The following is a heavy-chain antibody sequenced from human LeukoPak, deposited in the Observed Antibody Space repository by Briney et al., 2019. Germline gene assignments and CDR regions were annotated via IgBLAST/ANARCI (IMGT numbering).Heavy chain of an antibody. Sequence: ASVKVSCKASGGTFSSYAIGWVRQAPGQGLEWMGWISAYNGNTNYAQKLQGRVTMTTDTSTSTAYMELRSLRSDDTAVYYCARDPIGRGGATDYWGQGTLVTVSS. CDR2: ISAYNGNT. D-gene: IGHD1-26*01. J-gene: IGHJ4*02. CDR3: ARDPIGRGGATDY. V-gene: IGHV1-18*01. CDR1: GGTFSSYA.